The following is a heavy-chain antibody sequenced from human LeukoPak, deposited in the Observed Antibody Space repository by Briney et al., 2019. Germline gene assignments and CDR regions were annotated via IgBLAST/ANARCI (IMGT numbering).Heavy chain of an antibody. Sequence: PSETLSLTCTVSGGSISSYYWSWIRQPAGKGLEWIGRIYTSGSTNYNPSLKSRVTISADKSKKQSSLKLSSVTAADTAVYYCAREGSGSYLGYYYYMDVWGKGTTVTVSS. J-gene: IGHJ6*03. CDR3: AREGSGSYLGYYYYMDV. CDR2: IYTSGST. V-gene: IGHV4-4*07. D-gene: IGHD3-10*01. CDR1: GGSISSYY.